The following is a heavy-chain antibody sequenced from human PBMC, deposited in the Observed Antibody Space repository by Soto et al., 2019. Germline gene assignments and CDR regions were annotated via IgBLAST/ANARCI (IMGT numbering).Heavy chain of an antibody. CDR3: AKDRVLVRGVIPHFDY. Sequence: EVQLLESGGGLVQPGGSLRLSCAASGFTFSSYAMSWVRQAPGKGLEWVSAISGSGGSTYYADSVKGRFTISRDNSKNTLYLQMNSLRAEDTAVYYCAKDRVLVRGVIPHFDYWGQGTLFTVSS. V-gene: IGHV3-23*01. CDR2: ISGSGGST. D-gene: IGHD3-10*01. CDR1: GFTFSSYA. J-gene: IGHJ4*02.